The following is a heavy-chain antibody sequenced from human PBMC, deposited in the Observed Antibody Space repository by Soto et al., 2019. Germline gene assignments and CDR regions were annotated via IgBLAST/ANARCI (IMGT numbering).Heavy chain of an antibody. CDR2: ISGSGGST. CDR1: GFTFSSYA. V-gene: IGHV3-23*01. Sequence: EVQLLESGGGLVQPGGSLRLSCAASGFTFSSYAMSWVRQAPGKGLEWVSAISGSGGSTYYADSVKGRFTISRDNSKNTLYLQMNSLRAEDTAVYYSAKEDPSGTVIDYYYYYGMDVWGQGTTVTVSS. D-gene: IGHD2-21*01. CDR3: AKEDPSGTVIDYYYYYGMDV. J-gene: IGHJ6*02.